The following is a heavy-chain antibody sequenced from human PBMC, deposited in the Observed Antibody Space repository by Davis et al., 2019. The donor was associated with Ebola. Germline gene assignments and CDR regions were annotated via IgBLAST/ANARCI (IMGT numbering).Heavy chain of an antibody. CDR1: GFTLSSYA. CDR2: MSGSGGST. V-gene: IGHV3-23*01. D-gene: IGHD3-16*01. CDR3: AKVDYGDY. J-gene: IGHJ4*02. Sequence: GGSLRLSCSASGFTLSSYAMNWVRQAPGNGLEWVSGMSGSGGSTYYADSVKGRFTISRDNSKNTLYLQMDSLRAEDTAIYFCAKVDYGDYWGQGTLATVSS.